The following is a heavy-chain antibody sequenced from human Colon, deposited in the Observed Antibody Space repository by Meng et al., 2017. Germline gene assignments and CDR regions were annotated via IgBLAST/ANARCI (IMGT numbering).Heavy chain of an antibody. D-gene: IGHD3-10*01. CDR3: ARDDTGRLDY. V-gene: IGHV4-61*01. Sequence: QVPLQEPGPGRVGPSGTLSPTCTGPGASVSSGNYYWSWIRQPPGKGLEWIGYISNSGSTHYNPSLKSQVTMSLDTSKNQFSLKLSSLTAADTAVYYCARDDTGRLDYWGQGTLVTVSS. CDR1: GASVSSGNYY. CDR2: ISNSGST. J-gene: IGHJ4*02.